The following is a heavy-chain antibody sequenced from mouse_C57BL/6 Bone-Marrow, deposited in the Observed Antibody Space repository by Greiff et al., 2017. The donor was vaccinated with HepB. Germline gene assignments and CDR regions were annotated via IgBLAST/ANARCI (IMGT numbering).Heavy chain of an antibody. D-gene: IGHD1-1*01. CDR2: IRNKANGYTT. J-gene: IGHJ4*01. CDR1: GFTFTDYY. CDR3: ARWATVVEGYAMDY. Sequence: DVMLVESGGGLVQPGGSLSLSCAASGFTFTDYYMSWVRQPPGKALEWLGFIRNKANGYTTEYSASVKGRFTISRDNSQSILYLQMNALRAEDSATYYCARWATVVEGYAMDYWGQGTSVTVSS. V-gene: IGHV7-3*01.